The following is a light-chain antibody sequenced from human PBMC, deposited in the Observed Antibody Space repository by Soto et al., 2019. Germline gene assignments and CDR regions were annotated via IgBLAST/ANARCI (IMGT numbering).Light chain of an antibody. CDR1: RTIDTY. V-gene: IGKV3-15*01. CDR2: GAS. CDR3: QQYDAWPPGT. Sequence: DIVMTQSPAFVSASLGERVTLSCRASRTIDTYLAWFQHRLGQPPRLLIFGASVRAPGAPPRFSGGGSGTEFTLTINSLRSEDFAVYFCQQYDAWPPGTFGGGTTVEI. J-gene: IGKJ4*01.